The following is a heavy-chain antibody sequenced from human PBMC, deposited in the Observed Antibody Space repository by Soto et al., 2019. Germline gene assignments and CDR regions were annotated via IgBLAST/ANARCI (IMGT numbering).Heavy chain of an antibody. D-gene: IGHD5-12*01. CDR2: IGTAGDT. V-gene: IGHV3-13*01. Sequence: EMQLVESGGGLVQPGGSMRLSCAASEFTFSSYDMHWVRQATGKGLEWVSAIGTAGDTYYPGSVKGRFTISRENAKNSLYLQMTSLRAGDTAVYYCARGQRWLQWDAFDIWGQGTMVTVSS. CDR1: EFTFSSYD. J-gene: IGHJ3*02. CDR3: ARGQRWLQWDAFDI.